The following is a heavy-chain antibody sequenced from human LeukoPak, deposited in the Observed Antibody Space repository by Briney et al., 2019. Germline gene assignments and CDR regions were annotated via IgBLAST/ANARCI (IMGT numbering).Heavy chain of an antibody. D-gene: IGHD5-12*01. Sequence: PGGSLRLSCAASGFTFSNCALHWVRQAPGKGLEWVALISYDERNNYYADSVKGRFTISRDNSKNTLYLQMNSLRPEDTAVYYCARDDGYSGLLSWFDPWGQGALVTVSS. V-gene: IGHV3-30*04. J-gene: IGHJ5*02. CDR2: ISYDERNN. CDR3: ARDDGYSGLLSWFDP. CDR1: GFTFSNCA.